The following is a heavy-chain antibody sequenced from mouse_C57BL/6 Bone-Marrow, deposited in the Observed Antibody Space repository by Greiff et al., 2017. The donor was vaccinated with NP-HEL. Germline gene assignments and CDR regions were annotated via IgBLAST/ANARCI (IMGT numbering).Heavy chain of an antibody. Sequence: VQLQQSGPELVKPGASVKISCKASGYTFTDYYMNWVKQSHGKSLEWIGDINPNNGGTSYNQKFKGKATLTVDKSSSTAYMELRSLTSEDSAVYYCERSKGYYSNYVFDYWGQGTTLTVSS. CDR3: ERSKGYYSNYVFDY. V-gene: IGHV1-26*01. J-gene: IGHJ2*01. D-gene: IGHD2-5*01. CDR2: INPNNGGT. CDR1: GYTFTDYY.